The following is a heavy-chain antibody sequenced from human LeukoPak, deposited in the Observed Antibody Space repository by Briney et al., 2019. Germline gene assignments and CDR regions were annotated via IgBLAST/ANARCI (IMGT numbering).Heavy chain of an antibody. D-gene: IGHD3-9*01. Sequence: SVNVSCKASGGTFSSYAISWVRQAPGQGLEWMGGIIPIFGTANYAQKFQGRVKITADEYTSTAYMELSSLRSEDTAVYYCARSYYDILGAFDYWGQGTLVTVSS. CDR3: ARSYYDILGAFDY. CDR2: IIPIFGTA. J-gene: IGHJ4*02. V-gene: IGHV1-69*13. CDR1: GGTFSSYA.